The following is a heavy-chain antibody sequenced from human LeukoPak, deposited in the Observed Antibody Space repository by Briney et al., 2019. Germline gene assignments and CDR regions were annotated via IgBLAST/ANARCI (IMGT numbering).Heavy chain of an antibody. J-gene: IGHJ6*03. CDR1: GYTFTAYY. D-gene: IGHD3-10*01. V-gene: IGHV1-2*02. CDR2: IIPDSGGT. Sequence: ASVKVSCKTSGYTFTAYYLHWVRQAPGQGPEWMGWIIPDSGGTNYAQRFQGRVTMTRDTSISTAFMELSSLRSDDTAVYYCARNYYTSGSPLYYYYYMDVWGKGTTVTVSS. CDR3: ARNYYTSGSPLYYYYYMDV.